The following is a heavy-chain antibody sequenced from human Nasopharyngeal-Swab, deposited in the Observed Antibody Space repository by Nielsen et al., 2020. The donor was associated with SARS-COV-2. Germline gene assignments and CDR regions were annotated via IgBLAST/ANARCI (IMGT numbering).Heavy chain of an antibody. CDR2: ISSSSSTI. J-gene: IGHJ4*02. Sequence: GSLKISCAASGFTFSSYSMNWVRQAPGKGLEWVSYISSSSSTIYYADSVKGRFTISRDNAKNSLYLQMNSLRDEDTAVYYCARADETYCGGDCYSGYDYWGQGTLVTVSS. V-gene: IGHV3-48*02. CDR1: GFTFSSYS. CDR3: ARADETYCGGDCYSGYDY. D-gene: IGHD2-21*02.